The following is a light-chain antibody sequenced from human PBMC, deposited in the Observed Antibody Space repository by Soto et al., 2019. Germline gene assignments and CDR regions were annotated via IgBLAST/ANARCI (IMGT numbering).Light chain of an antibody. CDR1: GSDVGGYDY. V-gene: IGLV2-14*01. J-gene: IGLJ1*01. CDR2: EVT. Sequence: QSALTQPASVSGSPGQSITISCTGSGSDVGGYDYVSWYQQHPGKAPKLMIYEVTNRPSGISDRFSGSKSGNTASLTISGLQAEDEADYFCSAYTSGSTRYVFGSGTKLTV. CDR3: SAYTSGSTRYV.